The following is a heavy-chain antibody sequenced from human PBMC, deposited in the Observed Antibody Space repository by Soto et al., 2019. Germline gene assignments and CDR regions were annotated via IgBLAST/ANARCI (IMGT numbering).Heavy chain of an antibody. D-gene: IGHD4-17*01. J-gene: IGHJ5*02. V-gene: IGHV3-74*01. Sequence: XGSLRLSCSASGFTFSNFWVHWVRQAPGKGLVWVSRASPDGSSTSYADSVKGRFTISRDNAKNMLYMEMNSLRAEDTAVYYCASHGSGDYFWFDHWGQGTLVTVSS. CDR1: GFTFSNFW. CDR2: ASPDGSST. CDR3: ASHGSGDYFWFDH.